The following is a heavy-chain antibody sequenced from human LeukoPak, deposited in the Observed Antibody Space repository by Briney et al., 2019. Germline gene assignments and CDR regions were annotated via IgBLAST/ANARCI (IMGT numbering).Heavy chain of an antibody. Sequence: ASVKVSCKASGYTFTGYYMHWVRQAPGQGLEWMGWINPNSGGTNYAQKFQGRVTMTRDASISTAYMELSRLRSDDTAVYYCASMIVVWNGFDYWGQGTLVTVSS. CDR2: INPNSGGT. V-gene: IGHV1-2*02. CDR3: ASMIVVWNGFDY. J-gene: IGHJ4*02. CDR1: GYTFTGYY. D-gene: IGHD3-22*01.